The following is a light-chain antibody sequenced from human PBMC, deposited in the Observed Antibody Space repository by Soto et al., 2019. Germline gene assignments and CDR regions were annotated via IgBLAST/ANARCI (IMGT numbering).Light chain of an antibody. Sequence: DIVLTQSPGTLSLSPGERATLSCRASQSVVSTAVVWYQKKPGQAPRRLIYGASTRGPGIPDRFSGSGSGTDFTLTISRLEPEAFSVYYYQYYASSTGFTFGPRTKVDIK. CDR3: QYYASSTGFT. J-gene: IGKJ3*01. CDR2: GAS. V-gene: IGKV3-20*01. CDR1: QSVVSTA.